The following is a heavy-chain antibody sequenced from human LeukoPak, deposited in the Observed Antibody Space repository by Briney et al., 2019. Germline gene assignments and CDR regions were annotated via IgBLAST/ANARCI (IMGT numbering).Heavy chain of an antibody. D-gene: IGHD6-25*01. V-gene: IGHV3-23*01. Sequence: RGSLRLSCAASGFTFDSYTMVWVRQAPGSGLEWVSAITGSGGDSYHADSVKGRFTVSRDNSKNTLFLQINSLRVEDTALYYCARGVSGWPYYLDFWGQGTLVTVSS. J-gene: IGHJ4*02. CDR1: GFTFDSYT. CDR3: ARGVSGWPYYLDF. CDR2: ITGSGGDS.